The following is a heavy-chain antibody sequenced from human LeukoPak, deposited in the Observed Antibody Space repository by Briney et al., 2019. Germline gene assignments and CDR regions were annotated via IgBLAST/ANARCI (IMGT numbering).Heavy chain of an antibody. D-gene: IGHD6-6*01. CDR1: GFTFSSYA. J-gene: IGHJ6*02. V-gene: IGHV3-23*01. CDR3: AKDWQLVLGYYYGMDV. Sequence: GGSLRLSCAASGFTFSSYAMSWVRQAPGKRLEWVSAISGSGGSTYYADSVKGRFTISRDNSKNTLYLQMNSLRAEDTAVYYCAKDWQLVLGYYYGMDVWGQGTTVTVSS. CDR2: ISGSGGST.